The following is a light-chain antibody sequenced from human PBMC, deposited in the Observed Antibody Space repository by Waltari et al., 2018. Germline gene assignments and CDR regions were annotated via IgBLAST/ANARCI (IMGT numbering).Light chain of an antibody. CDR3: QHYVRLPAT. Sequence: SVSTQPPGTLSLSPGESATLSCRASQSVSRSLAWYQQKAGQAPRLLIYGAFNRATGIPDRFSGSGSGTDFSLTISRLEPEDFAVYYCQHYVRLPATFGQGTKVEIK. V-gene: IGKV3-20*01. J-gene: IGKJ1*01. CDR1: QSVSRS. CDR2: GAF.